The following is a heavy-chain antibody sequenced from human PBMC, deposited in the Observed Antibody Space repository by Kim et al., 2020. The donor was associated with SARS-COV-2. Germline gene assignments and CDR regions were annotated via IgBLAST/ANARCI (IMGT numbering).Heavy chain of an antibody. Sequence: GGSLRLSCAASGFPFSDYSMNWVRQAPGKGLEWVSYISSSSSTIYYADSVKGRFSISRDNAKNSLYQQMNSLRDEDTAVYYCASLGALGRAKHFFRYWG. CDR2: ISSSSSTI. CDR3: ASLGALGRAKHFFRY. V-gene: IGHV3-48*02. J-gene: IGHJ4*01. CDR1: GFPFSDYS. D-gene: IGHD6-6*01.